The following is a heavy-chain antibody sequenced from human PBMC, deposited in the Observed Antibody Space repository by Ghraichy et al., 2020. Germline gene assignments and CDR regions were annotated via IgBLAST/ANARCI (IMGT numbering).Heavy chain of an antibody. J-gene: IGHJ5*02. V-gene: IGHV4-39*01. Sequence: SETLSLTCTVSGGSMSTYADYWGRIRQPPGKRLEWIGSIYNSVSTHYNPSLRSRVTISVDPSKDQFSLRLTSVTASDTAAYYCARNKTGSLSGWFDPWGPGLLVTVAS. D-gene: IGHD6-6*01. CDR3: ARNKTGSLSGWFDP. CDR2: IYNSVST. CDR1: GGSMSTYADY.